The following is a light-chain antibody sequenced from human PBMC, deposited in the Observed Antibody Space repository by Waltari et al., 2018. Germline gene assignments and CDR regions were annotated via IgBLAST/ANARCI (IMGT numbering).Light chain of an antibody. V-gene: IGKV3-11*01. CDR1: PTIGFS. CDR2: DAS. Sequence: EIVLTQSPATLSLSPGERVTLSCRASPTIGFSLVWYQQKPGQAPRLLMYDASYRASGTPLRFSGSGSGTDFTLTISSLEPEEFAVYYWQVRSSWPMYTLGQGTKVEMK. J-gene: IGKJ2*01. CDR3: QVRSSWPMYT.